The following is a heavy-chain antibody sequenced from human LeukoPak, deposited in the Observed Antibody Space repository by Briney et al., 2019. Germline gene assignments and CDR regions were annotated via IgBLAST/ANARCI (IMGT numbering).Heavy chain of an antibody. D-gene: IGHD5-12*01. V-gene: IGHV3-23*01. J-gene: IGHJ4*02. CDR3: AKEKKPEPVRAPTRTPFDY. Sequence: GGSLRLSCAASGFTFSSYAMSWVRQAPGKGLEWVSAISGSGGSTYYADSVKGRFTISRDKSKNTLYLQMSSLRAEDTALYYCAKEKKPEPVRAPTRTPFDYWGQGTLVTVST. CDR1: GFTFSSYA. CDR2: ISGSGGST.